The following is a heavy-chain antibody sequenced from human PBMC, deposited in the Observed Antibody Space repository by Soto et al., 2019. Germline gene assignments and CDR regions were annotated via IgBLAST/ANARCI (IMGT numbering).Heavy chain of an antibody. Sequence: SEKLSLTYTVSGGSISSCSYHWRCIRQPTGMGLEWIGSIYYSGSTYYNPSLKSRVTISVDTSKNQFSLKLSSVTAADTAVYYCACIFSGGYGYGFYYYGMDVWGQGTTVT. J-gene: IGHJ6*02. V-gene: IGHV4-39*01. CDR2: IYYSGST. CDR1: GGSISSCSYH. CDR3: ACIFSGGYGYGFYYYGMDV. D-gene: IGHD5-18*01.